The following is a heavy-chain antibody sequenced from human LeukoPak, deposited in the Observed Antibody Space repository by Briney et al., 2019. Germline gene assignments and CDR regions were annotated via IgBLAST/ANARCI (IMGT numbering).Heavy chain of an antibody. Sequence: GGSLRLSCAASGFVFSSYAMSWVRQAPGKGLQWLSSISGSGGTTFFADSVKGRFTISRDNAKNSLYLQMNSLRGDDTAVYYCARGGFRYFAHWGQGTLVTVSS. CDR1: GFVFSSYA. V-gene: IGHV3-23*01. CDR2: ISGSGGTT. D-gene: IGHD2-15*01. J-gene: IGHJ4*02. CDR3: ARGGFRYFAH.